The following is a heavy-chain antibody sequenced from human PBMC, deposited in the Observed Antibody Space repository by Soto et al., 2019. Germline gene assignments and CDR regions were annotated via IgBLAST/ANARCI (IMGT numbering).Heavy chain of an antibody. CDR3: ARAEMYGSGPHRFDP. Sequence: PSETLSLTCTVYGGSFSGYYWSWIRQPPGKGLEWIGEINHSGSTNYNPSLKSRVTISVDTSKNQFSLKLSSVTAADTAVYYCARAEMYGSGPHRFDPRGQGTLVPGSS. D-gene: IGHD3-10*01. J-gene: IGHJ5*02. CDR1: GGSFSGYY. V-gene: IGHV4-34*01. CDR2: INHSGST.